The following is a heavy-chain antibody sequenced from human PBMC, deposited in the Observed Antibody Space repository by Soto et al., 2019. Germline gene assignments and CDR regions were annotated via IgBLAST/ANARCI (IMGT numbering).Heavy chain of an antibody. D-gene: IGHD6-19*01. CDR1: GGSFCDYD. CDR3: AIKPGWFAGMAV. Sequence: XSVKVACKASGGSFCDYDINWVRQAPGQGLEWMGWIHLESRKTSFAQKFQGRLTMTGDTSIDTAYMDLTSLTSEDTAVYYSAIKPGWFAGMAVWGQGTTVTVSS. J-gene: IGHJ6*02. V-gene: IGHV1-8*01. CDR2: IHLESRKT.